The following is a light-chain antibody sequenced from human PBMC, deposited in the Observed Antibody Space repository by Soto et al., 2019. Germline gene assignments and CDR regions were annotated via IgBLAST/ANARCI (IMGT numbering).Light chain of an antibody. CDR1: QSVSSSY. Sequence: EIVLTQSPGTLSLSPGERATLSCRASQSVSSSYLAWYQKKPGQAPRLLIYAASSRATGIPDRFSGSGSGTDFTLTISRLEPEDFAVYYCQQYGNSPPYTFGQGTKLEIK. V-gene: IGKV3-20*01. J-gene: IGKJ2*01. CDR2: AAS. CDR3: QQYGNSPPYT.